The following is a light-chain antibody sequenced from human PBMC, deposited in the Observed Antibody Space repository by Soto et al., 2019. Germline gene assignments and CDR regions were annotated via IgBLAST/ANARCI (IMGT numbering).Light chain of an antibody. Sequence: QSALTQPASASGSPGQSITISCTGTSSDVGGYNYVSWYQQHPGKAPKFMIYEVSNRPSGVSNRFSGSKSGNTASLTISGLQAEDEADYYCSSYTSSRTYVVFGGGTKLTVL. V-gene: IGLV2-14*01. CDR3: SSYTSSRTYVV. CDR2: EVS. J-gene: IGLJ2*01. CDR1: SSDVGGYNY.